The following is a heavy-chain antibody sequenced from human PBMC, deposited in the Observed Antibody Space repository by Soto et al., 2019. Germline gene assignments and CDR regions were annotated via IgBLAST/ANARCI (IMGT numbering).Heavy chain of an antibody. CDR3: AKDRSSGSPYYGMDF. CDR2: IYSGGST. D-gene: IGHD3-10*01. V-gene: IGHV3-53*05. J-gene: IGHJ6*02. Sequence: GGSLRLSCAASGFTVSSNYISWVRQAPGKGLEWVSVIYSGGSTYYADSVKGRFTISRDNSKNTLYLQMNSLRPEDTAVYYCAKDRSSGSPYYGMDFWGQGTMVTVSS. CDR1: GFTVSSNY.